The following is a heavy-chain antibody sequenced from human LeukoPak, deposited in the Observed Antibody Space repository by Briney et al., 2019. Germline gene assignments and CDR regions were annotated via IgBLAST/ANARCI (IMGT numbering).Heavy chain of an antibody. CDR1: GFTFSSYG. CDR2: IRYDGSNK. J-gene: IGHJ4*02. V-gene: IGHV3-30*02. D-gene: IGHD2-2*01. Sequence: GGSLRLSCAASGFTFSSYGMHWVPQAPGKGLEWVAFIRYDGSNKYYADSVKGRFTISRDNSKNTLYLQMNSLRAEDTAVYYCAKVLGVYCSSTSCYRRLDYWCQGTLVTVSS. CDR3: AKVLGVYCSSTSCYRRLDY.